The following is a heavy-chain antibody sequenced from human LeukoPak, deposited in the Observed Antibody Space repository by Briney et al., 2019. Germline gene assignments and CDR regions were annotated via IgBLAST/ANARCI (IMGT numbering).Heavy chain of an antibody. J-gene: IGHJ5*02. Sequence: GGSLRLSCAASGFTFSSYWMHWVRQAPGKGLVWVSRINSDGSSTSYADSVKRRFTISRDNAKNTLYLQMNSLRAEDTAVYYCARATYCSGGSCYSKGFDPWGQGTLVTVSS. V-gene: IGHV3-74*01. CDR1: GFTFSSYW. D-gene: IGHD2-15*01. CDR3: ARATYCSGGSCYSKGFDP. CDR2: INSDGSST.